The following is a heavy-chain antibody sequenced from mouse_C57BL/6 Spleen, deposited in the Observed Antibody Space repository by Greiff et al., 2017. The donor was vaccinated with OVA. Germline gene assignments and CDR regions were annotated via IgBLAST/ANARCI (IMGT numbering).Heavy chain of an antibody. Sequence: QVQLQQSGAELVKPGASVKISCKASGYAFSSYWMNWVKQRPGKGLEWIGQIYPGDGDTNYNGKFKGKATLTADKSSSTSYMQLSSLTSEDSAVYFCARGLRAITTVVAPDYWGQGTTLTVSS. CDR1: GYAFSSYW. D-gene: IGHD1-1*01. V-gene: IGHV1-80*01. CDR2: IYPGDGDT. J-gene: IGHJ2*01. CDR3: ARGLRAITTVVAPDY.